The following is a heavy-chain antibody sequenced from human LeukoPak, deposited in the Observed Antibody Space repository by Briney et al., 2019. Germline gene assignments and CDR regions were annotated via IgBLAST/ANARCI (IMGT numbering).Heavy chain of an antibody. Sequence: GGSLRLSCAASGFTVSSNYMSWVRQAPGKGLEWVSVIYSGGSTYYADSVKGRFTISRDNSKNTLYLQMNSLRAEDTAVYYCARDSKQQLVNYYGMDVWGQGTTVTVSS. J-gene: IGHJ6*02. CDR1: GFTVSSNY. CDR3: ARDSKQQLVNYYGMDV. V-gene: IGHV3-53*01. CDR2: IYSGGST. D-gene: IGHD6-13*01.